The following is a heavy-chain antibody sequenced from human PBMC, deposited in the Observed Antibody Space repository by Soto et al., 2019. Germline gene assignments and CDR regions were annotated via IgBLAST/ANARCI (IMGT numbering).Heavy chain of an antibody. CDR1: GFPFANYW. CDR2: ISPDGSDV. CDR3: ACWGHIVPVAPSDCDR. D-gene: IGHD2-8*02. Sequence: HRWGSLLLSCAASGFPFANYWMNWVRQNPGKGLMWVSRISPDGSDVGYADSVECRFTVSRDNAKNTLYLQMHSLRAEDTAMYYCACWGHIVPVAPSDCDRWGQGTLVTVS. J-gene: IGHJ5*02. V-gene: IGHV3-74*01.